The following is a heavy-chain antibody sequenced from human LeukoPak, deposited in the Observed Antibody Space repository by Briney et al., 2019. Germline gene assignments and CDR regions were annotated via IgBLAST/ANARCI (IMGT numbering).Heavy chain of an antibody. CDR1: GYTFTGYY. V-gene: IGHV1-2*06. CDR2: INPNSGGT. CDR3: ARSGYSSGLYGIDY. Sequence: ASVKVSCKASGYTFTGYYMHWLRQAPGQGLEWMGRINPNSGGTNYAQKFQGRVTMTRDTSISTAYMELSRLRSDDTAVYYCARSGYSSGLYGIDYWGQGTLVTVSS. J-gene: IGHJ4*02. D-gene: IGHD6-19*01.